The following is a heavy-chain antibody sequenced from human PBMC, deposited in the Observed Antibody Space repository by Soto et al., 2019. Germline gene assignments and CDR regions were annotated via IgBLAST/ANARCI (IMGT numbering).Heavy chain of an antibody. CDR1: GGTFSSYA. V-gene: IGHV1-69*13. CDR2: IIPIFGTA. D-gene: IGHD2-15*01. CDR3: ARESRVVVVAATRAAFDI. Sequence: GASLKVSCKASGGTFSSYAISWVRQAPGQGLEWMGGIIPIFGTANYAQKFQGRVTITADESTSTAYMELSSLRSEDTAVYYCARESRVVVVAATRAAFDIWGQGTMVTVSS. J-gene: IGHJ3*02.